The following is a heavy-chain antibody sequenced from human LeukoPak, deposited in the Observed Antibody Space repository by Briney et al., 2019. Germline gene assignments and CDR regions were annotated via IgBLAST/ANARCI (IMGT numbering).Heavy chain of an antibody. CDR3: ARGISLPYSGSYRGQSGWFDP. CDR1: GGSISSSSYY. D-gene: IGHD1-26*01. CDR2: INHSGST. V-gene: IGHV4-39*07. J-gene: IGHJ5*02. Sequence: PSETLSLTCTVSGGSISSSSYYWGWIRQPPGKGLDGIGEINHSGSTNYNPSLKSPVTISVDTSKNQFSLKLSSVTAADTAVYYCARGISLPYSGSYRGQSGWFDPWGQGTLVTVSS.